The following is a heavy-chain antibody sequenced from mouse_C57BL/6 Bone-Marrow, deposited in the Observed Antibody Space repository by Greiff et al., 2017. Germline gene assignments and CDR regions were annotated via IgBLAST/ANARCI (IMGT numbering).Heavy chain of an antibody. CDR1: GYSITSGYY. D-gene: IGHD2-2*01. CDR2: ISYDGSN. CDR3: ARDRSTMVTTEEY. Sequence: EVKLQESGPGLVKPSQSLSLTCSVTGYSITSGYYWNWIRQFPGNKLEWMGYISYDGSNNYNPSLKNRISITRDTSKNQFFLKLNSVTTEDTATYYCARDRSTMVTTEEYWGQGTLVTVSA. J-gene: IGHJ3*01. V-gene: IGHV3-6*01.